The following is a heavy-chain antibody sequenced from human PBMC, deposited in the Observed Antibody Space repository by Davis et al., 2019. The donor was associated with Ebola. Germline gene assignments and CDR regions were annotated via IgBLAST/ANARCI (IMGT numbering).Heavy chain of an antibody. J-gene: IGHJ4*02. CDR2: ISSSGSTI. Sequence: GESLKISCAASGFTFSSYSMNWVRQAPGKGLEWVSYISSSGSTIYYADSAKGRFTISRDNAKNSLSLQMNSLRAEDTAVYYCARLATAMVPFDYWGRGTLVTVSS. CDR1: GFTFSSYS. D-gene: IGHD3-10*01. V-gene: IGHV3-48*04. CDR3: ARLATAMVPFDY.